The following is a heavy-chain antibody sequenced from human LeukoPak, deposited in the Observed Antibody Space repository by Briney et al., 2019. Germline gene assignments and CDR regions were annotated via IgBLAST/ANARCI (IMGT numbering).Heavy chain of an antibody. CDR1: GGSISRYY. Sequence: PSETLSLTCTVSGGSISRYYWSWIRQPAGKGREWIGRIYTSGSTNYNPSLKSRATISVDKSKNQFSLKLSSVTAADTAVYYCARVLAAAAPGPYYFDYWGQGTLVTVSS. CDR2: IYTSGST. D-gene: IGHD6-13*01. J-gene: IGHJ4*02. CDR3: ARVLAAAAPGPYYFDY. V-gene: IGHV4-4*07.